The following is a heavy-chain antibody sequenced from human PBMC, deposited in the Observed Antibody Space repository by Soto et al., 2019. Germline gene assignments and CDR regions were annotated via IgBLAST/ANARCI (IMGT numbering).Heavy chain of an antibody. V-gene: IGHV1-2*04. CDR3: ARDVAAAGHYYYYYGMDV. J-gene: IGHJ6*02. D-gene: IGHD6-13*01. Sequence: ASVKVSCKASGYTFTGYYMHWVRQAPGQGLEWMGWINPNSGGTNYAQKFQGWVTMTRDTSISTAYMELSRLRSDDTAVYYCARDVAAAGHYYYYYGMDVWGQRTTGTVS. CDR1: GYTFTGYY. CDR2: INPNSGGT.